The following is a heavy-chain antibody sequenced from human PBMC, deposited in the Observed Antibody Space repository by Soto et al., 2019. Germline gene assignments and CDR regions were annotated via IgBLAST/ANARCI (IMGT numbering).Heavy chain of an antibody. CDR2: IIPIFGTA. J-gene: IGHJ4*02. CDR1: GGTFSSYA. V-gene: IGHV1-69*06. D-gene: IGHD3-22*01. Sequence: QVQLVQSGAEVKKPGSSVKVSCKASGGTFSSYAISWVRQAPGQGLEWMGGIIPIFGTANYAQKFQGRVTITADKSTSTAYMELSSLRSEDTAVYYCATDYDSSGYSKYYFDYWGQGPLVTVSS. CDR3: ATDYDSSGYSKYYFDY.